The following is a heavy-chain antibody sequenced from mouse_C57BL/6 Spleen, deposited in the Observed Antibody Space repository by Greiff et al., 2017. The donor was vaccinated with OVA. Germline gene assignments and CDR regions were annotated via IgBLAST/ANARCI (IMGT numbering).Heavy chain of an antibody. J-gene: IGHJ3*01. V-gene: IGHV14-4*01. CDR2: IDPENGDT. Sequence: VQLQQSGAELVRPGASVKLSCTASGFNIKDDYMHWVKQRPEQGLEWIGWIDPENGDTEYASKFQGKATITADTSSNTAYLQLSSLTSEDTAVYYCTPIYYGYGGFAYWGQGTLVTVSA. CDR1: GFNIKDDY. D-gene: IGHD2-2*01. CDR3: TPIYYGYGGFAY.